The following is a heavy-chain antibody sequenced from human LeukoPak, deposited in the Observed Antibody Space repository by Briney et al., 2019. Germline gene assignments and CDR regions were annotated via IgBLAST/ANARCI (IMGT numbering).Heavy chain of an antibody. D-gene: IGHD2-2*01. CDR2: IRYDGDHE. V-gene: IGHV3-30*02. J-gene: IGHJ4*02. CDR3: TKGRVGFTSASSH. Sequence: GGSLRLSCAASGFSFSNFGMHWVRQAPGKGLEWVAFIRYDGDHEYYADSVKGRFTIARDNAKNKLFLQMNSLRIEDTAVYYCTKGRVGFTSASSHWGQGTLVTVSS. CDR1: GFSFSNFG.